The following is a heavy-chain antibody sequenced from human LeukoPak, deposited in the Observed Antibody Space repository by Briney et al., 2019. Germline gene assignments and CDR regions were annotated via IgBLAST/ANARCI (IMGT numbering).Heavy chain of an antibody. D-gene: IGHD2-15*01. Sequence: GASVKVSCKASGYTFITYGISWVRQAPGQGLEWMGWISTYNGDTQYSQKFQGRVTMTTDTSTSTAYMELRSLRSDDTAVYYCGRGPYCSGATCYSQYFDYWGQGTLVTVSS. CDR2: ISTYNGDT. J-gene: IGHJ4*02. V-gene: IGHV1-18*01. CDR1: GYTFITYG. CDR3: GRGPYCSGATCYSQYFDY.